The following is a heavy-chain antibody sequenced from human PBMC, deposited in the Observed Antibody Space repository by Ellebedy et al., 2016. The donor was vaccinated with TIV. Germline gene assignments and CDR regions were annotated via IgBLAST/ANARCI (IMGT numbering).Heavy chain of an antibody. CDR3: ARLGIAVAADHDAFDI. CDR1: GGSISSSSYY. CDR2: IYYSGST. D-gene: IGHD6-19*01. J-gene: IGHJ3*02. Sequence: MPSETLSLTCTVSGGSISSSSYYWGWIRQPPGKGLEWIGSIYYSGSTYNNPSLKSRVTISVDTSKNQFSLKLSSVTAADTAVYYCARLGIAVAADHDAFDIWGQGTMVTVSS. V-gene: IGHV4-39*01.